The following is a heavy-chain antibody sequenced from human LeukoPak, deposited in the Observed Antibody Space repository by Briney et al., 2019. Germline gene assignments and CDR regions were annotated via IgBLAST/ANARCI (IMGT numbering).Heavy chain of an antibody. CDR1: GFTFNDHA. CDR3: ARASYYYDTTGLGAVDI. V-gene: IGHV3-9*01. D-gene: IGHD3-22*01. J-gene: IGHJ3*02. Sequence: PGGSLRLSCAAPGFTFNDHAMYWVRQAPGKGLEWVSGINWNSDNIGYADSVRGRFTISRDDAKNSLFLQMNSLRVEDTALYYCARASYYYDTTGLGAVDIWGQGTMVTVSS. CDR2: INWNSDNI.